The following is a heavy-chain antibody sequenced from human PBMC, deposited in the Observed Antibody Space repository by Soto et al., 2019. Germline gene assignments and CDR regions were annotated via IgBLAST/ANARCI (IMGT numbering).Heavy chain of an antibody. V-gene: IGHV6-1*01. J-gene: IGHJ4*02. D-gene: IGHD2-15*01. CDR2: TKYRSKWYN. CDR1: GDSVSSNLSS. Sequence: SQTLSLTCALSGDSVSSNLSSWNWVRQSPSRGLEWLGRTKYRSKWYNDYATSVKSRIIINADTYKNQFSLQLNSVTPEYTAVYYCAREGRSTGNYYFDFWGQGIRVTV. CDR3: AREGRSTGNYYFDF.